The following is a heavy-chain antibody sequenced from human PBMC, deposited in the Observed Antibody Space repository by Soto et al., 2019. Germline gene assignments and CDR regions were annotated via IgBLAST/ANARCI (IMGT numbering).Heavy chain of an antibody. J-gene: IGHJ4*02. CDR2: ISGSGGST. CDR1: GFTFSSYA. D-gene: IGHD6-13*01. CDR3: ARHGIAAAGQYYFDY. V-gene: IGHV3-23*01. Sequence: GGSLRLSCAASGFTFSSYAMSWVRQAPGKGLEWVSAISGSGGSTYYADSVKGRFTISRDSSKNTLYLQMSSLRAEDTAVYYCARHGIAAAGQYYFDYWGQGTLVTVSS.